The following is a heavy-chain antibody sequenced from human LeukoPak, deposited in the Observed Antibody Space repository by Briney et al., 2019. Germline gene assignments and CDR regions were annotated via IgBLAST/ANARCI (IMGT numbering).Heavy chain of an antibody. CDR3: ARENYDFWSGPLDY. CDR2: IIPIFGTA. Sequence: SVKVSCKASGGTFSSYAISWVRQAPGQGLEWMGRIIPIFGTANYAQKFQGRVTITTDESTSTAYMELSSLRSEDTAVYYCARENYDFWSGPLDYWGQGTLVTVS. J-gene: IGHJ4*02. CDR1: GGTFSSYA. V-gene: IGHV1-69*05. D-gene: IGHD3-3*01.